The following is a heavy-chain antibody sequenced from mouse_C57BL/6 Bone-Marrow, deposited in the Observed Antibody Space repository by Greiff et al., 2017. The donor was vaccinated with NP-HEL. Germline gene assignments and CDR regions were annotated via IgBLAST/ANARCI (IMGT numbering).Heavy chain of an antibody. Sequence: QVQLQQPGAELVRPGSSVKLSCKASGYTFTSYWMDWVKQRPGQGLEWIGNIYPSDSETHYNQKFKDKATLTVDKSSSTAYMQLSSLTSEYSAVYYCARTPDYYGSSFLFAYWGQGTLVTVSA. V-gene: IGHV1-61*01. CDR2: IYPSDSET. CDR1: GYTFTSYW. J-gene: IGHJ3*01. CDR3: ARTPDYYGSSFLFAY. D-gene: IGHD1-1*01.